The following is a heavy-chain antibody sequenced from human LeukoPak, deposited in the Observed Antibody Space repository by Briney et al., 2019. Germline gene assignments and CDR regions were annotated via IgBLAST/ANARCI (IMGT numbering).Heavy chain of an antibody. V-gene: IGHV3-23*01. J-gene: IGHJ4*02. Sequence: GGSLRLSCAASGFTFRSYAMSWVRQAPGKGLEWVSAISGSGGSTYYADSVKGRFTISRDNSKNTLYLQMNSLRAEDTAVYYCASPHYYDSRGLDDFFYLWGPGKVVTVSS. D-gene: IGHD3-22*01. CDR2: ISGSGGST. CDR3: ASPHYYDSRGLDDFFYL. CDR1: GFTFRSYA.